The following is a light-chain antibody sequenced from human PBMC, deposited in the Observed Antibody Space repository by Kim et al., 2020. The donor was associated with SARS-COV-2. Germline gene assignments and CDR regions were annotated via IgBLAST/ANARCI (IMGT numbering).Light chain of an antibody. V-gene: IGKV1-5*01. CDR1: QTITRW. J-gene: IGKJ4*01. CDR2: GAS. CDR3: QQYNLYPLT. Sequence: ASLGDRVTITCRASQTITRWLAWYRQKLGKAPELLIYGASTLRSGVPSRFSGSGSGTEFTLTINGLQPDDFATYYCQQYNLYPLTFGGGTKVDIK.